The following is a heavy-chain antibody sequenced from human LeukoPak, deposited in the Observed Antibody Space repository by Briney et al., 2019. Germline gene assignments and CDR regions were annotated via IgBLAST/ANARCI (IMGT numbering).Heavy chain of an antibody. J-gene: IGHJ4*02. CDR1: DGSISSYY. CDR2: IYYSGST. D-gene: IGHD7-27*01. V-gene: IGHV4-59*08. CDR3: ARGTAKNWGYFDY. Sequence: SETLSLTCTVSDGSISSYYWSWIRQPPGKGLEWIGYIYYSGSTNYNPSLKSRVTISVDTSKDQFSLKLSSVTAADTAVYYCARGTAKNWGYFDYWGQGTLVTVSS.